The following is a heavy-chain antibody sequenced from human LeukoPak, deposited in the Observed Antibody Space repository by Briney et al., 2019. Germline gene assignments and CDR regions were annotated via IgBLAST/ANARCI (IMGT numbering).Heavy chain of an antibody. Sequence: KASETLSLTCAVYGGSFSGYYWSWIRQAPGKGLEWIGEINHSGSTNYNPSLKSRVTISVDTSKNQFSLKLSSVTAADTAVYYCARRVLSSWWSRFDYWGQGTLVTVSS. J-gene: IGHJ4*02. V-gene: IGHV4-34*01. D-gene: IGHD2-15*01. CDR3: ARRVLSSWWSRFDY. CDR2: INHSGST. CDR1: GGSFSGYY.